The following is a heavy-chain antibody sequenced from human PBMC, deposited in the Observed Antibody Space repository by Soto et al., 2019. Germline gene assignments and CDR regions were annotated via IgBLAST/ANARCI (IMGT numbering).Heavy chain of an antibody. CDR1: GYSVSNNSAS. CDR3: VRMHGSNWYFDY. V-gene: IGHV6-1*01. Sequence: SQTLSLTCAISGYSVSNNSASWGLFRHSPSRGLEWLGRTYYRSKWPSDYAVSVTGRITITPDTSKNQFSLHLNSVTPGDTAVYYCVRMHGSNWYFDYWGQGTLVTVSS. D-gene: IGHD4-4*01. J-gene: IGHJ4*02. CDR2: TYYRSKWPS.